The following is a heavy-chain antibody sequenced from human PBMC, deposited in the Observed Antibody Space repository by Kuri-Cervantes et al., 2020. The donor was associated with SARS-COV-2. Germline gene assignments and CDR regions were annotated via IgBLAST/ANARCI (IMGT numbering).Heavy chain of an antibody. D-gene: IGHD2-2*01. J-gene: IGHJ6*02. CDR1: GGSISSYY. CDR2: IYYSGST. Sequence: GSLRLSCTVSGGSISSYYWSWIRQPPGKGLEWIGYIYYSGSTNYNPSLKSRVTISVDTSKNQFSLKLSSVTAADTAVYYCARDSRYCSSTSCYYYYGMDVWGQGTTVTVSS. V-gene: IGHV4-59*01. CDR3: ARDSRYCSSTSCYYYYGMDV.